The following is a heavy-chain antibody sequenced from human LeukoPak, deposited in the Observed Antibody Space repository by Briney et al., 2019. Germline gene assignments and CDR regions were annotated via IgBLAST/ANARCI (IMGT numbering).Heavy chain of an antibody. Sequence: GGSLRLSCAASGFTFSSHWMHWVRRAPGKGLVWVSRINSDGSSTSYADSVKGRFTISRDNAKNTLYLQMNSLRVEDTAVYYCARGPANSGYGVDYWGQGTLVTVSS. D-gene: IGHD5-12*01. V-gene: IGHV3-74*01. CDR3: ARGPANSGYGVDY. CDR2: INSDGSST. CDR1: GFTFSSHW. J-gene: IGHJ4*02.